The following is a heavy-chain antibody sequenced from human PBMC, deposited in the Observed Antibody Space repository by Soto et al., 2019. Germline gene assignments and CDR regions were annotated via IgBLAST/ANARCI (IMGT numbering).Heavy chain of an antibody. CDR1: GYTFSNNW. J-gene: IGHJ6*02. V-gene: IGHV5-10-1*01. CDR2: IDPSDSYT. Sequence: GESLKISCQGSGYTFSNNWISWVRQKPGKGLEWMGKIDPSDSYTDYSPSFQGHVSLSVDKSVSTAYLQWSSLKATDSAIYYCARNMMTVGGTPTSYEGDFGMDVWGHGTTVTVSS. CDR3: ARNMMTVGGTPTSYEGDFGMDV. D-gene: IGHD3-16*01.